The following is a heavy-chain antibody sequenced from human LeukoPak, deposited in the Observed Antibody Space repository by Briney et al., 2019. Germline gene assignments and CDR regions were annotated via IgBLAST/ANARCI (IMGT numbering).Heavy chain of an antibody. CDR2: IHYSDSA. D-gene: IGHD6-13*01. J-gene: IGHJ4*02. CDR1: GGSISSGGYY. Sequence: PSETLSLTCTVSGGSISSGGYYWSWIRQPPGKGLEYIGNIHYSDSALYNPSLQSRATILVDTSKNQFSLKLSSVTAADTAVYYCARRRAAAGPFDYWGQGTLVTVSS. CDR3: ARRRAAAGPFDY. V-gene: IGHV4-39*01.